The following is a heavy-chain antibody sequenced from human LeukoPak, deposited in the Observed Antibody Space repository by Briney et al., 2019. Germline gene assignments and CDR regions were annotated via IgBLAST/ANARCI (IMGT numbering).Heavy chain of an antibody. J-gene: IGHJ6*02. V-gene: IGHV3-30*03. D-gene: IGHD6-13*01. Sequence: GGSLRLSCAASGFTFSTSGMHWVRQAPGKGLEWVAVISYDGSNKYYADSVKGRFTISRDNSKNTLYLQMNSLRPEDTAVYYCARDGIAAAGRVYYYYGMDVWGQGTTVTVSS. CDR1: GFTFSTSG. CDR3: ARDGIAAAGRVYYYYGMDV. CDR2: ISYDGSNK.